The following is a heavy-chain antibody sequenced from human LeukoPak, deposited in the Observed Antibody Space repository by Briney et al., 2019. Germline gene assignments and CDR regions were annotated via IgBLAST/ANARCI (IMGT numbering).Heavy chain of an antibody. CDR2: IYYSGST. D-gene: IGHD3-16*02. CDR1: GGSISSYY. CDR3: AKSNGYRLIDI. V-gene: IGHV4-59*12. Sequence: SETLSLTCTVSGGSISSYYCSWIRQLPGKGLEWIGYIYYSGSTNYNPSLKSRVTISVDTSKTQFSLKLNSVTAADTAVYYCAKSNGYRLIDIWGQGTMVTVSS. J-gene: IGHJ3*02.